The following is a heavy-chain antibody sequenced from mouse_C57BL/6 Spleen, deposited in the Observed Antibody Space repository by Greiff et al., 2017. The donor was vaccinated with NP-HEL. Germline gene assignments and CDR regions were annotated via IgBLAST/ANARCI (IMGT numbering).Heavy chain of an antibody. CDR1: GFTFSSYT. CDR3: ARIDGYFFAY. D-gene: IGHD2-3*01. CDR2: ISGGGGNT. J-gene: IGHJ3*01. Sequence: EVMLVESGGGLVKPGGSLKLSCAASGFTFSSYTMSWVRQTPEKRLEWVATISGGGGNTYYPDSVTGRFTISRDNAKNTLYLQMSSLRSEDTALYYCARIDGYFFAYWGQGTLVTVSA. V-gene: IGHV5-9*01.